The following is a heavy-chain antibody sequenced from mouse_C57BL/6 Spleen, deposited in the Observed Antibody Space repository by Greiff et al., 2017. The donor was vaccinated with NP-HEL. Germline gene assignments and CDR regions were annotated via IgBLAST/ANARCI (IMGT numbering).Heavy chain of an antibody. J-gene: IGHJ3*01. V-gene: IGHV5-4*03. CDR2: ISDGGSYT. CDR3: ARGGDDGYSWFAY. Sequence: EVKLEESGGGLVKPGGSLKLSCAASGFTFSSYAMSWVRQTPEKRLEWVATISDGGSYTYYPDNVKGRFTISRDNAKNNLYLQMSHLKSEDTAMYYCARGGDDGYSWFAYWGQGTLVTVSA. D-gene: IGHD2-3*01. CDR1: GFTFSSYA.